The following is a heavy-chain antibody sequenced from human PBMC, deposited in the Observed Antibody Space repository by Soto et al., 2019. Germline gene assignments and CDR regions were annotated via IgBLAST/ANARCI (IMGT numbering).Heavy chain of an antibody. D-gene: IGHD1-20*01. Sequence: GASVRVSCKASGVTFSSYAISWVRQAPLQVLEWMVGIIPIFGTANYAQKFQGRVTITADESTSTAYMELSSLRSEDTAVYYCASPLTGTVYAFDIWGQGTMVTVSS. CDR3: ASPLTGTVYAFDI. CDR1: GVTFSSYA. J-gene: IGHJ3*02. V-gene: IGHV1-69*13. CDR2: IIPIFGTA.